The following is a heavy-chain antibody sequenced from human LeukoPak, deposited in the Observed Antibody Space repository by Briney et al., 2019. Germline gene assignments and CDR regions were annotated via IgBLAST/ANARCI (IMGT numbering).Heavy chain of an antibody. CDR3: AREAAPGPYHFDK. Sequence: ASVKVSCKASGYTFTGYYMHWVRQAPGQGLEWMGWINPNSGGTNYAQKFQGRVTMTRDTSISTAYMELSRLRSDDTAVYYCAREAAPGPYHFDKWGQGTLVTVSS. CDR2: INPNSGGT. CDR1: GYTFTGYY. V-gene: IGHV1-2*02. D-gene: IGHD6-13*01. J-gene: IGHJ4*02.